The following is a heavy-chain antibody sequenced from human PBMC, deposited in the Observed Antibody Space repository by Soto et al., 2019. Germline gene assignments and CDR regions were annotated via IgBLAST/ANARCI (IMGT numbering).Heavy chain of an antibody. J-gene: IGHJ6*02. V-gene: IGHV5-10-1*01. Sequence: GESLKISCKGSGYSFTSYWISWVRQMPGKGLEWMGRIDPSDSYTNYSPSFQGHVTISADKSISTAYLQRSSLKASDTAMYYCARLDIVLNPDYGMDVWGQGTTVTVSS. CDR1: GYSFTSYW. D-gene: IGHD2-8*01. CDR3: ARLDIVLNPDYGMDV. CDR2: IDPSDSYT.